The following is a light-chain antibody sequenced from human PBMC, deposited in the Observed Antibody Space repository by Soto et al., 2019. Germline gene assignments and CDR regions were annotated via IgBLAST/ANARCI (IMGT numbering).Light chain of an antibody. CDR1: QSISTW. Sequence: DIQMTQSPSTLSASVGDRVTITCRASQSISTWLAWYQQKPGKAPKFLIYEASNLESGVPSRFSGSGSGTEFTLTISSLQPDDLATYYCQQYSYSLTFGGGTKVEIK. CDR3: QQYSYSLT. J-gene: IGKJ4*01. CDR2: EAS. V-gene: IGKV1-5*03.